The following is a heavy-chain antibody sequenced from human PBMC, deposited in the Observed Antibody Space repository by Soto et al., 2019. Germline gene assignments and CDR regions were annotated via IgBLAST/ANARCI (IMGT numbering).Heavy chain of an antibody. CDR3: ARDRRVTAVAGLGY. CDR1: GFTFSSYS. V-gene: IGHV3-21*01. CDR2: ISSSSSYI. J-gene: IGHJ4*02. D-gene: IGHD6-19*01. Sequence: LRLSCAASGFTFSSYSMNWVRQAPGKGLEWVSSISSSSSYIYYADSVKGRFTISRDNAKNSLYLQMNSLRAEDTAVYYCARDRRVTAVAGLGYWGQGTLVTVSS.